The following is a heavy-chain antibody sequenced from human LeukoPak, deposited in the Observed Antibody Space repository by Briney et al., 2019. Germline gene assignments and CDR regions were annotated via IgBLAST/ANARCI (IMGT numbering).Heavy chain of an antibody. CDR3: ARQYVGIVAKNYYYYGMDV. J-gene: IGHJ6*04. CDR2: ISSSSSYT. D-gene: IGHD5-12*01. Sequence: GGSLRLSCAASGFTFSDYYMSWIRQAPGKGLEWVSYISSSSSYTNYADSVKGRFTISRDNAKNSLYLQMNSLRAEDTAVYYCARQYVGIVAKNYYYYGMDVWGKGTTVTVSS. CDR1: GFTFSDYY. V-gene: IGHV3-11*06.